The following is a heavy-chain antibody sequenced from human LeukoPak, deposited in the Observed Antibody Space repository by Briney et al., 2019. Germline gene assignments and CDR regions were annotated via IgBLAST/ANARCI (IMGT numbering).Heavy chain of an antibody. D-gene: IGHD5-12*01. V-gene: IGHV3-23*01. CDR2: ISGSGGST. CDR1: GFTFSTYA. CDR3: AKKSPWNYYDY. Sequence: GGSLRLSCAASGFTFSTYAMSWVRQAPGKGLEWVSAISGSGGSTYNADSVKGRFTTSRDNSKNTLYVQMNSLRAEDTAVYYCAKKSPWNYYDYWGQGTLVTVSS. J-gene: IGHJ4*02.